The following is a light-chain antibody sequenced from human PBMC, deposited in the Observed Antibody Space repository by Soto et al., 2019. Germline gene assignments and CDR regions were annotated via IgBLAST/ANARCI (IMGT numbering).Light chain of an antibody. J-gene: IGLJ2*01. CDR2: GNS. CDR3: QSYDSSLSGVV. Sequence: QPVLTQPPSVSGAPGQRVTISCTGCSSNIGAGYDVHWYQQLPGTAPKLLIYGNSNRPSGVPDRFSGSKSGTSASLAITGLQAEDEADYYCQSYDSSLSGVVFGGGTKVTVL. V-gene: IGLV1-40*01. CDR1: SSNIGAGYD.